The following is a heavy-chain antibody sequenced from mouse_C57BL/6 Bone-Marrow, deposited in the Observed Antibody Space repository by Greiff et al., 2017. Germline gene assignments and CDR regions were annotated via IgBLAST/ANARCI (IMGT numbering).Heavy chain of an antibody. Sequence: VQLQQSGAELVKPGASVKMSCKASGYTFTSYWITWVKQRPGQGLEWIGDIYPGSGSTNYNEKFKSKATLTVDPSSSTAYMQLSSLTSEDSAVYYCARRSRYYYGSSLYYFDYWGQGTTLTVSS. CDR3: ARRSRYYYGSSLYYFDY. D-gene: IGHD1-1*01. J-gene: IGHJ2*01. CDR2: IYPGSGST. CDR1: GYTFTSYW. V-gene: IGHV1-55*01.